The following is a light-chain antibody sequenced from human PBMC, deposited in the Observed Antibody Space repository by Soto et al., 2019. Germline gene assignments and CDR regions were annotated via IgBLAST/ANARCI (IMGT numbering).Light chain of an antibody. Sequence: EIVMTQSPATLSVSPGERATLSCRASQSVSSYLAWYQQKPGQPPRLLIYTTSSRATGIPARFSGSGSGTEFTLTISSLQSEDFAVYYCQQFNSWPYTFGQETKLEIK. J-gene: IGKJ2*01. CDR3: QQFNSWPYT. CDR1: QSVSSY. V-gene: IGKV3-15*01. CDR2: TTS.